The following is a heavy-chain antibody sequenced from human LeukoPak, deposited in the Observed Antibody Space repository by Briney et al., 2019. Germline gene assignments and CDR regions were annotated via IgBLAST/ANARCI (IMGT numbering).Heavy chain of an antibody. D-gene: IGHD2-2*02. CDR2: IYYSGST. CDR1: GGSISSYQ. J-gene: IGHJ4*02. CDR3: ARTPPCSSTSCYILDY. Sequence: PSETLSLTCTVSGGSISSYQWSWIRQPPGKGLEWIGYIYYSGSTNYNPSLKSRVTMSVDTSKNQFSLKLSSVTSADTAVYYCARTPPCSSTSCYILDYWGQGTLVTVSS. V-gene: IGHV4-59*01.